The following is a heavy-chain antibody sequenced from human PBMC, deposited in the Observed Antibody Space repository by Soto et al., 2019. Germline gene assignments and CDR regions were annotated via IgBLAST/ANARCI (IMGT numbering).Heavy chain of an antibody. CDR2: IYHSGST. J-gene: IGHJ4*02. Sequence: SETLSLTCAVSGGSISSSNWWSWVRQPPGKGLEWIGEIYHSGSTNYNPSLKSRVTISVDKSKNQFSLKLSSVAAADTAVYYCASPDYYGSGSYWGQGTLVTVSS. CDR3: ASPDYYGSGSY. D-gene: IGHD3-10*01. V-gene: IGHV4-4*02. CDR1: GGSISSSNW.